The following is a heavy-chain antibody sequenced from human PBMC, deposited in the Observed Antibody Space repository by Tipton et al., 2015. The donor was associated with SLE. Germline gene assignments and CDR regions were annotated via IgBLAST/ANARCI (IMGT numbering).Heavy chain of an antibody. D-gene: IGHD3-22*01. CDR3: ARDLGNGYYA. Sequence: TLSLTCTVSGASINSNFWSWIRQPPGKGLEWIGHISYTGTTNYNPSLKSRVTISVDTSTNHFSLTLTSMTDADTAVYYCARDLGNGYYAWSQGTLVTVSS. CDR2: ISYTGTT. CDR1: GASINSNF. J-gene: IGHJ5*02. V-gene: IGHV4-59*01.